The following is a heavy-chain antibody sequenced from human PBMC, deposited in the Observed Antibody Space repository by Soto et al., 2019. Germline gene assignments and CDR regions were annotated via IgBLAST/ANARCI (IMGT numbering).Heavy chain of an antibody. D-gene: IGHD3-10*01. J-gene: IGHJ5*02. Sequence: LETLSLTCTVSGGSISSYYWSWIRQPPGKGLEWIGYIYYSGSTNYNPSLKSRVTISVDTSKNQFSLKLSSVTAADTAVYYCARQGGYGSGSLWWFDPWGQGTLVTVSS. V-gene: IGHV4-59*08. CDR3: ARQGGYGSGSLWWFDP. CDR2: IYYSGST. CDR1: GGSISSYY.